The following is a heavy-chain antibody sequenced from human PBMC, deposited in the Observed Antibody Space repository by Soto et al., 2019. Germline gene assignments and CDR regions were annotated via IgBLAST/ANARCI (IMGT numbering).Heavy chain of an antibody. CDR2: VYHSGST. CDR1: GGSISSSNW. V-gene: IGHV4-4*02. J-gene: IGHJ6*02. CDR3: ARGRYGDQDGMDV. Sequence: QVQLQESGPGLVKPSGTLSLTCAVSGGSISSSNWWSWVRQPPGKGLAWIGEVYHSGSTNYSPSLMSRVTIPVDKCKNKSSLKLSSVTAAVTAVYYCARGRYGDQDGMDVWGQGTTVTVSS. D-gene: IGHD4-17*01.